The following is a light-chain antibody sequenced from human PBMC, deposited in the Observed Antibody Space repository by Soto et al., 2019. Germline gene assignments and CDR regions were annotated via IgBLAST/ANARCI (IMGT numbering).Light chain of an antibody. CDR3: MQGTHWPPWT. CDR1: QSLVYSDGNTY. CDR2: KVS. J-gene: IGKJ1*01. V-gene: IGKV2-30*01. Sequence: DVVMTQSPLSLPVTLGQPASISCRSSQSLVYSDGNTYLNWFQQRPGQSPRRLLYKVSNRDSGVPDRISGSGSGTDFTLKISRVEAEDVGVYYCMQGTHWPPWTFGQGTKVEIK.